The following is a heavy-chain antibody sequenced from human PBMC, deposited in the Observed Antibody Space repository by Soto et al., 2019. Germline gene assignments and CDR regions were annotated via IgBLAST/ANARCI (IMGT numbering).Heavy chain of an antibody. D-gene: IGHD3-22*01. CDR2: IIPIFGAS. CDR1: GGTFSTSG. CDR3: ARDPRIGWANDAFDV. Sequence: QVHLVQSGAEMKKPGSSVRVSCEASGGTFSTSGFGWVRQAPGQGLEWMGGIIPIFGASNYAPKFQGRITISADESTSTSYLEMSGLKSEATATYYCARDPRIGWANDAFDVWGPGTVIIVSS. V-gene: IGHV1-69*01. J-gene: IGHJ3*01.